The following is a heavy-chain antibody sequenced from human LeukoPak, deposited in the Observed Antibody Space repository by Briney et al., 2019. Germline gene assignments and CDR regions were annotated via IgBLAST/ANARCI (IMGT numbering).Heavy chain of an antibody. Sequence: ASVKVSCKASGYTFTSYAMHWVRQAPGQRLEWMGWINAGNGNTKYSQKFQGRVTITRDTSASTAYMELSSLRSEDTAVYYCARGPSIAAAGTGRPWFDPWGQGTLVTVSS. CDR1: GYTFTSYA. V-gene: IGHV1-3*01. J-gene: IGHJ5*02. D-gene: IGHD6-13*01. CDR3: ARGPSIAAAGTGRPWFDP. CDR2: INAGNGNT.